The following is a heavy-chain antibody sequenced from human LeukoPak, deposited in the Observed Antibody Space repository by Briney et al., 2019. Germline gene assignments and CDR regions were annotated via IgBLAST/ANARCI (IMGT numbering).Heavy chain of an antibody. CDR1: GFTFSSYA. CDR2: IKQDGSEK. Sequence: GGSLRLSCAASGFTFSSYAMSWVRQAPGKGLEWVANIKQDGSEKYYVDSVKGRFTISRDNAKNSLYLQMNSLRAEDTAVYYCARVFGYSYGYDYFDYWGQGTLVTVSS. V-gene: IGHV3-7*01. CDR3: ARVFGYSYGYDYFDY. D-gene: IGHD5-18*01. J-gene: IGHJ4*02.